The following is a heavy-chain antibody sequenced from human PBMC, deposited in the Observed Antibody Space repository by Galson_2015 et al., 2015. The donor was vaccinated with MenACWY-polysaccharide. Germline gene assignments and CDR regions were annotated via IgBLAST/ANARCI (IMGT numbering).Heavy chain of an antibody. Sequence: VSDASVSSTTDYWSWLRQPPGKGLEWIGFMSSNGGANRNPSLKSRVPISIDTSKNQFSLRLNSVTAADTAMYYCAREPTYSGSFGWFDSWGQGTLVTVSP. V-gene: IGHV4-61*01. J-gene: IGHJ5*01. CDR1: DASVSSTTDY. CDR2: MSSNGGA. D-gene: IGHD1-26*01. CDR3: AREPTYSGSFGWFDS.